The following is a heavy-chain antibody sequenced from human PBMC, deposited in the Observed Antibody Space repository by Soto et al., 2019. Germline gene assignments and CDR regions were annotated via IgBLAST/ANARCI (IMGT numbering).Heavy chain of an antibody. CDR2: LIPIFGTA. D-gene: IGHD3-22*01. Sequence: SVKVSCNASGGTFSSYAISWVRQAPGQGLEWMGGLIPIFGTANYAQKFQGRVTITADESTSTAYMELSSLRSEDTAVYYCARSYYDSSGYSPYHDAFDIWGQGTMVTVSS. CDR3: ARSYYDSSGYSPYHDAFDI. V-gene: IGHV1-69*13. J-gene: IGHJ3*02. CDR1: GGTFSSYA.